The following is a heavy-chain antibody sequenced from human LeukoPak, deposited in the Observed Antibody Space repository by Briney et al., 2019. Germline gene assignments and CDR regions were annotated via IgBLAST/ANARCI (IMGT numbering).Heavy chain of an antibody. Sequence: GGSLRLSCVASGFTFSYYGMHWVRQAPGKGLEWVAVISYDGKNKNYVDSVKGRFTISRDNSKNTLFLQMHSLRAEDTAVYYCAKPGYSNYIDFWGQGTLVTVSS. V-gene: IGHV3-30*18. D-gene: IGHD4-11*01. CDR2: ISYDGKNK. CDR1: GFTFSYYG. CDR3: AKPGYSNYIDF. J-gene: IGHJ4*02.